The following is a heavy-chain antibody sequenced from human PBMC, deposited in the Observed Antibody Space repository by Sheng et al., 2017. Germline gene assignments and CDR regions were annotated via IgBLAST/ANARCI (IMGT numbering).Heavy chain of an antibody. D-gene: IGHD6-13*01. Sequence: EVRLVESGGGLVQPGGSLRLSCAATGFTFRSYWMTWVRQAPRKGLQWVANIKQDESEKYYVDSVKGRFTISRDNAKNSLYLQMNSLRADDTAIYYCARAWAQVGTAVPPLDHWGQGTLVTVSS. CDR3: ARAWAQVGTAVPPLDH. V-gene: IGHV3-7*03. CDR2: IKQDESEK. CDR1: GFTFRSYW. J-gene: IGHJ4*02.